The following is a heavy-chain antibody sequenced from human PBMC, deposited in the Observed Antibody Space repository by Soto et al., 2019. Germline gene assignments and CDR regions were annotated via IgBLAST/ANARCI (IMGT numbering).Heavy chain of an antibody. D-gene: IGHD3-10*01. CDR2: IYYSGST. V-gene: IGHV4-59*01. CDR3: ARRYGSAFEI. J-gene: IGHJ3*02. CDR1: GGFIISYS. Sequence: SETLSLTCTVSGGFIISYSWSWIRQPPGKGLEWIGYIYYSGSTNYNPSLKSRVTISVDTSKNQFSLKLSSVTAADTAVYYCARRYGSAFEIWGQGTMVTVSS.